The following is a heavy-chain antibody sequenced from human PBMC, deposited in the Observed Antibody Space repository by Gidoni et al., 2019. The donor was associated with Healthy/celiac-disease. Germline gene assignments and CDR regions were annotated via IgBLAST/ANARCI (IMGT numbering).Heavy chain of an antibody. CDR3: ARDRGYYGSGSYFDY. D-gene: IGHD3-10*01. CDR1: GFTFSSYS. V-gene: IGHV3-21*01. CDR2: ISSSSSYI. J-gene: IGHJ4*02. Sequence: EVQLVESGGGLVKPGGSLQLSCAASGFTFSSYSMNWVRQAPGKGLEWVSSISSSSSYIDYADSVKGRFTSSRDNAKNSLYLQMNSLRAEDTAVYYCARDRGYYGSGSYFDYWGQGTLVTVSS.